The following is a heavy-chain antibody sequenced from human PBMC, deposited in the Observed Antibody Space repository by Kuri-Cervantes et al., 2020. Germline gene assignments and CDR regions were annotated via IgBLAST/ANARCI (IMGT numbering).Heavy chain of an antibody. J-gene: IGHJ4*02. CDR3: ARDIMVRGVIRDY. V-gene: IGHV4-34*01. CDR1: GGSFSGYY. CDR2: IYYSGST. D-gene: IGHD3-10*01. Sequence: SETLSLTCAVYGGSFSGYYWSWIRQPPGKGLEWIGSIYYSGSTYYNPSLKSRVTISVDTSKNQFSLKLSSVTAADTAVCYCARDIMVRGVIRDYWGQGTLVTVSS.